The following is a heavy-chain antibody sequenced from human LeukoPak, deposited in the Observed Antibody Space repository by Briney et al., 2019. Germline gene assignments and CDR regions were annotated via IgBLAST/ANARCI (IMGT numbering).Heavy chain of an antibody. Sequence: GGSLRLSCAASGFTFSSFALSWVRQAPGKGLEWISGISGSGGRTDYADSVKGRFTISRDNSKNTLYLQMSSLRADDTAVYYCAKSPPRCSGGSCYGYWGQGTLVTVSS. D-gene: IGHD2-15*01. J-gene: IGHJ4*02. CDR1: GFTFSSFA. CDR2: ISGSGGRT. V-gene: IGHV3-23*01. CDR3: AKSPPRCSGGSCYGY.